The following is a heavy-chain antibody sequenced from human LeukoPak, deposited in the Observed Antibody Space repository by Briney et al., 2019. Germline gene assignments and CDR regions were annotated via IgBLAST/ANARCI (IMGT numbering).Heavy chain of an antibody. V-gene: IGHV3-23*01. J-gene: IGHJ6*04. D-gene: IGHD3-10*02. CDR2: ISGSSGST. Sequence: GGSLRLSCAASGFTFSSFGMNWVRQAPGKGLEWVSAISGSSGSTYYADSVKGRFTISRDNAKNSLYLQMNSLRAEDTAVYYCAELGITMIGGVWGKGTTVTISS. CDR3: AELGITMIGGV. CDR1: GFTFSSFG.